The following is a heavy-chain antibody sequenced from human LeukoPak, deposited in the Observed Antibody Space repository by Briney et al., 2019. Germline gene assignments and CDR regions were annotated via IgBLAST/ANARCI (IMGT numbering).Heavy chain of an antibody. CDR2: FDPDDAET. CDR3: AAGQTTPVLVDTLHF. D-gene: IGHD4-17*01. CDR1: GHTVTEFS. Sequence: ASVTVSCKVSGHTVTEFSIHWVREAPGKGREWMGGFDPDDAETVFARKFQGRVTMTEDTSTNTAYMELTSLRSEDTAVYYCAAGQTTPVLVDTLHFWGQGTLVTVSS. J-gene: IGHJ4*02. V-gene: IGHV1-24*01.